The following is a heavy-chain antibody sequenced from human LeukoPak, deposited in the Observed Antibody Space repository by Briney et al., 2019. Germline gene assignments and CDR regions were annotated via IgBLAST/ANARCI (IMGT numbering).Heavy chain of an antibody. Sequence: PGRSLRLSCAASGFTFSSYGMHWVRQAPGKGLEWVAVISYDGSNKYYADSVKGRFTISRDNSKNTLYLQMNSLRAEDTAVYYCAKPEPNCSGGSCYQAPFDYWGQGTLVTVSS. D-gene: IGHD2-15*01. V-gene: IGHV3-30*18. CDR1: GFTFSSYG. CDR3: AKPEPNCSGGSCYQAPFDY. CDR2: ISYDGSNK. J-gene: IGHJ4*02.